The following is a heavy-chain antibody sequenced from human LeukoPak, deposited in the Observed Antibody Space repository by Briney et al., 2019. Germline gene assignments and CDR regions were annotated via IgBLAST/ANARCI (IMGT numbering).Heavy chain of an antibody. D-gene: IGHD2-8*02. V-gene: IGHV3-30*02. CDR1: GFTFRNYG. CDR2: IWSDGNNR. J-gene: IGHJ6*03. CDR3: AKDPGASVSGFYMDV. Sequence: GGSLRLSCAASGFTFRNYGMHWVRQATGKGLEWVSFIWSDGNNRFYADSVKGRFTISRDNSKNMLYLQMDPLRAEDTALYYCAKDPGASVSGFYMDVWGKGTTVIVSS.